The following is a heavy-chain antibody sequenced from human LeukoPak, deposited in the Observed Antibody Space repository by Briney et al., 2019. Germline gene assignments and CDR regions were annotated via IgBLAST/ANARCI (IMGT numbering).Heavy chain of an antibody. Sequence: PGGSLRLSCAASGYTFSRYDMSWVRQAPGKGLEWVLDIRGNGGSTYYADSVKGRFTVSRDNPKHTLYLQMHSRRAEDTAVYYGAKDRGHNYTYDYWGQGTLVTVSS. D-gene: IGHD1-20*01. J-gene: IGHJ4*02. CDR2: IRGNGGST. V-gene: IGHV3-23*01. CDR1: GYTFSRYD. CDR3: AKDRGHNYTYDY.